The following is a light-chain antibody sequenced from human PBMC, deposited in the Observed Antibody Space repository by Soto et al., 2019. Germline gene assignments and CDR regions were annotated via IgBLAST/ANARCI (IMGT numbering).Light chain of an antibody. Sequence: PGEGATLSCRASQSVSSYLAWYQQRPGQAPRLLIYDASNRATGIPARFSGSGSGTDFILTISSLEPEDFAVYYCQQRSNWPPTFGQGTRLEIK. CDR2: DAS. J-gene: IGKJ5*01. CDR1: QSVSSY. V-gene: IGKV3-11*01. CDR3: QQRSNWPPT.